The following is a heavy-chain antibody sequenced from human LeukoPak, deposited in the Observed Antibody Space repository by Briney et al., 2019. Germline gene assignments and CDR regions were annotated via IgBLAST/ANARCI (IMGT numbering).Heavy chain of an antibody. J-gene: IGHJ4*02. CDR2: IYYSGST. CDR3: ARDRRYGYGLFDY. D-gene: IGHD5-18*01. CDR1: GGSISSSSYY. Sequence: PSETLSLTCTVSGGSISSSSYYWGWIRQPPGKGLEWIGSIYYSGSTYYNPSLKSRVTISVGTSKNQFSLKLSSVTAADTAVYYCARDRRYGYGLFDYWGQGTLVTVSS. V-gene: IGHV4-39*07.